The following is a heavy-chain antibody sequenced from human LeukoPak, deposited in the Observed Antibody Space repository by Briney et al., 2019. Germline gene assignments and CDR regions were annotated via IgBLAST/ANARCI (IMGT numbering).Heavy chain of an antibody. J-gene: IGHJ4*02. D-gene: IGHD6-19*01. CDR3: ARAGGSSGRYVY. V-gene: IGHV1-2*06. Sequence: GASVKVSCKASGYTFTSYYMHWVRQARGQGIERMGRINPHPGATNYPQNFPGRVTMTRDTSISTAYMELSRLRSDDTAVYYCARAGGSSGRYVYWGQGTLVTVSS. CDR1: GYTFTSYY. CDR2: INPHPGAT.